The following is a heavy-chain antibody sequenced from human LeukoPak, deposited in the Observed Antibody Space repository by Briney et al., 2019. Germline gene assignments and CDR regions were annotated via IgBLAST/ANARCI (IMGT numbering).Heavy chain of an antibody. D-gene: IGHD3-16*01. CDR3: AKVRGGRYYNSGGDGMDV. V-gene: IGHV3-23*01. CDR2: ISYSGGTT. CDR1: GFTFSSYA. J-gene: IGHJ6*02. Sequence: GGPLRLSCGASGFTFSSYAVTWVRQAPGKGLEWVSAISYSGGTTHYADSVKGRFTISRDNSKNTLYLQMNSLRAEDTAVYYCAKVRGGRYYNSGGDGMDVWGQGTTVTVSS.